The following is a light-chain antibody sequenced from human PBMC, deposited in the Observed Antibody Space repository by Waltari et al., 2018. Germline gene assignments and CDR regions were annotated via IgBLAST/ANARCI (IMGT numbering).Light chain of an antibody. CDR3: QQYYGTPLT. V-gene: IGKV4-1*01. CDR1: QSVLYSSNNKDY. CDR2: WAS. Sequence: DIVMTQSPDSLAVSLGERATINCKSSQSVLYSSNNKDYLAWYQQKPGQPPKLLIYWASTRESGVPDRFRGSGSETEFTLTISSLQDEDVAVYYCQQYYGTPLTFGGGTKVEVK. J-gene: IGKJ4*01.